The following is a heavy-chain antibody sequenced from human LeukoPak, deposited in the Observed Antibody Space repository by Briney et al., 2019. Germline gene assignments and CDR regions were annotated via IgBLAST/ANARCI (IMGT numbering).Heavy chain of an antibody. V-gene: IGHV4-59*08. Sequence: SETLSLTCTVSGGSISSYYWSWIRQPPGKGLEWIGYIYYSGSTYYNPSLKSRVTISVDTSKNQFSLKLSSVTAADTAVYYCARGVGYSYGQWFDPWGQGTLVTVSS. J-gene: IGHJ5*02. D-gene: IGHD5-18*01. CDR2: IYYSGST. CDR1: GGSISSYY. CDR3: ARGVGYSYGQWFDP.